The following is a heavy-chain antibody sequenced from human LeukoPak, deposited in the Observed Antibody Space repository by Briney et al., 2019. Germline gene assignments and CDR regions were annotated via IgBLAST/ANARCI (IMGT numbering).Heavy chain of an antibody. CDR3: ARSLTAY. J-gene: IGHJ4*02. CDR2: MNPSTGNT. D-gene: IGHD7-27*01. Sequence: ASVKVSCKASGSSFTSYDFNWVWHHNGKGLEWMGWMNPSTGNTGSAQKFQGRVTMTRNTSISTAYMELSSLRSEDTAVYYCARSLTAYWGQGTLVTVSS. V-gene: IGHV1-8*01. CDR1: GSSFTSYD.